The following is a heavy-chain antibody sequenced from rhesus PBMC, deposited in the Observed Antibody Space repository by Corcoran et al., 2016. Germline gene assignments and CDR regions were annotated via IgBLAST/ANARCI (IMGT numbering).Heavy chain of an antibody. Sequence: QLQLQESGRGLVKPSETLSIHCAGSGGSISGYYWSWIRQLSGKGLVWIGNIEGNIAGTNYTPSLKSRVTISKDTSKNQFSLKLSSVTAADTAVYYCARIPSFGSSYTLWGQGVLVTVSS. CDR3: ARIPSFGSSYTL. CDR2: IEGNIAGT. J-gene: IGHJ4*01. CDR1: GGSISGYY. D-gene: IGHD4-29*01. V-gene: IGHV4-81*01.